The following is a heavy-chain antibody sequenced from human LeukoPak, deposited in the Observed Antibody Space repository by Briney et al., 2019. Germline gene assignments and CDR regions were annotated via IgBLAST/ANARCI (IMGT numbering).Heavy chain of an antibody. CDR3: AIISEEQQLAPLDY. V-gene: IGHV1-2*02. Sequence: HRASVKVSCKASGYTFTGYYMHWVRQAPGQGLEWMGWINPNSGGTNYAQKFQGRVTMTRDTSISTAYMELSRLRSDDTAVYYCAIISEEQQLAPLDYWGQGALVTVS. CDR2: INPNSGGT. J-gene: IGHJ4*02. D-gene: IGHD6-13*01. CDR1: GYTFTGYY.